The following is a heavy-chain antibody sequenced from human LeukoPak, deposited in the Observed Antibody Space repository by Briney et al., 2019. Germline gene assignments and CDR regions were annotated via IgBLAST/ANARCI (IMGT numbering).Heavy chain of an antibody. CDR2: INAGNGNT. J-gene: IGHJ4*02. Sequence: ASVKVSCTASGYTFTSYAMHWVRQAPGQRLEWMGWINAGNGNTKYSQKFQGRVTITRDTSASTAYMELSSLRSEDTAVYYCARDLFRGSGIQLWLWGQGTLVTVSS. CDR3: ARDLFRGSGIQLWL. V-gene: IGHV1-3*01. D-gene: IGHD5-18*01. CDR1: GYTFTSYA.